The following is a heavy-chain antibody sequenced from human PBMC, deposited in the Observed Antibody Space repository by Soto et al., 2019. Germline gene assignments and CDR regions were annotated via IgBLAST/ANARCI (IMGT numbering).Heavy chain of an antibody. CDR1: GFTFSSYA. Sequence: PGGSLRLSCAASGFTFSSYAMSWVRQAPGKGLEWVSAISGSGGSTYYADSVKGRFTISRDNSKNSLFLQMNSLKTEDTAVYYCRGYHYSYGIHVWGQGTTVTVSS. CDR3: RGYHYSYGIHV. CDR2: ISGSGGST. J-gene: IGHJ6*02. V-gene: IGHV3-23*01.